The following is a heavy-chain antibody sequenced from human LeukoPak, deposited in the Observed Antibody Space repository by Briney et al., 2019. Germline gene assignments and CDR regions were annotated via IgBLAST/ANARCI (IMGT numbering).Heavy chain of an antibody. Sequence: GGSLRLSCAASGFIFGDYGMSWVRQAPGKGLEWISTVNWNGGSTGYADSVKGRFTISRDNAKNSLYLQMNSLRAEDTAFYYRARDEGSCSTSCYTPDHWGQGTLVTVSS. CDR3: ARDEGSCSTSCYTPDH. D-gene: IGHD2-2*02. V-gene: IGHV3-20*04. CDR2: VNWNGGST. J-gene: IGHJ5*02. CDR1: GFIFGDYG.